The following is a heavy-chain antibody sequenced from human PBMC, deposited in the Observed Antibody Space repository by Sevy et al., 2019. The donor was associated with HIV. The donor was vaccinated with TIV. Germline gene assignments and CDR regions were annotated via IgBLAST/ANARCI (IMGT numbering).Heavy chain of an antibody. Sequence: GGSLRLSCAASDFIFSTYAMSWVRQAPGKGLEWVSGLSGGGESTYYADSVKGRFTISRDNSKNTLYLQMNSLRAEDTAIYYCAKVGPVVRGVITDAFDIWGQGTMVTVSS. CDR2: LSGGGEST. CDR1: DFIFSTYA. CDR3: AKVGPVVRGVITDAFDI. D-gene: IGHD3-10*01. V-gene: IGHV3-23*01. J-gene: IGHJ3*02.